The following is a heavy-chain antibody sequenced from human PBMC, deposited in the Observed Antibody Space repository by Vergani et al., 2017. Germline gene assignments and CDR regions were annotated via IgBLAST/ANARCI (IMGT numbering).Heavy chain of an antibody. CDR1: GFTFSSHG. CDR3: ARGEYCSNTSCYAEYYFDY. Sequence: QVQLVESGGGVVQPGGSLRLSCAASGFTFSSHGMPWVRPAPGKGLVWVTFIRYDGSNKYYADSVKGRFTIARDNSKNTLYLQMNSLRAEDAAVYYCARGEYCSNTSCYAEYYFDYWGQGTLVTVSS. V-gene: IGHV3-30*02. CDR2: IRYDGSNK. D-gene: IGHD2-2*01. J-gene: IGHJ4*02.